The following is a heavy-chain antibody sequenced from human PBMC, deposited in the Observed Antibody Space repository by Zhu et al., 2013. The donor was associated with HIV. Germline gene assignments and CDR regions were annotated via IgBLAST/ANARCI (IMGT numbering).Heavy chain of an antibody. D-gene: IGHD1-26*01. J-gene: IGHJ3*02. CDR2: IIPIFGTA. CDR1: GGTFSSYA. CDR3: ARPRQSIVGATTVDYAFDI. V-gene: IGHV1-69*01. Sequence: QVQLVQSGAEVKKPGSSVKVSCKASGGTFSSYAISWVRQAPGQGLEWMGGIIPIFGTANYAQKFQGRVTITADESTSTAYMELSSLRSEDTAVYYCARPRQSIVGATTVDYAFDIWGQGTMVTVSS.